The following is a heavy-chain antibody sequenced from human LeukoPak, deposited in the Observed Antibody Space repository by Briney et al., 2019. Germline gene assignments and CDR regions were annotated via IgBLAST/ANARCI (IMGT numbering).Heavy chain of an antibody. J-gene: IGHJ4*02. V-gene: IGHV4-59*08. CDR3: ARRGPGGGEYFDY. CDR2: IYNSWST. CDR1: DVSISGHY. Sequence: SKTLSLTCTVSDVSISGHYWSWIRQPPGKGLEWIAYIYNSWSTNYNPSLKSRVTISVDTSKNQVSLTLSSVTAADSAVYYCARRGPGGGEYFDYWGQGTLVTVSS. D-gene: IGHD4-17*01.